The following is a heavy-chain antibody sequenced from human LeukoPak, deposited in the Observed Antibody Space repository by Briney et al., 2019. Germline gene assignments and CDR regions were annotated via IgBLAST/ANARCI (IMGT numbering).Heavy chain of an antibody. Sequence: PSGTLSLTCGVSGGSISNSNWWTWLRQPPGRGLECMGEVNLQGSTNYNPSLKSRVAISVDKSENHISQKLTSVTAADTAVYYCAIREAVTKRYYFDYWGQGTLVTVS. CDR2: VNLQGST. V-gene: IGHV4-4*02. J-gene: IGHJ4*02. CDR3: AIREAVTKRYYFDY. CDR1: GGSISNSNW. D-gene: IGHD2-8*01.